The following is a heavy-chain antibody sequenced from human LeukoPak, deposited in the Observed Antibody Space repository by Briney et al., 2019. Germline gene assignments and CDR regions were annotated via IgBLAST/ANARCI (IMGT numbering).Heavy chain of an antibody. V-gene: IGHV3-23*01. CDR2: ISGSGGST. CDR1: GFTFSSYA. Sequence: GGSLRLSCAASGFTFSSYAMSWVRQAPGKGLEWVSAISGSGGSTYCADSVKSRFTISRDNSKNTLYLQMNSLRAEDTAVYYCAKDIAVAGNGDYWGQGTLVTVSS. CDR3: AKDIAVAGNGDY. J-gene: IGHJ4*02. D-gene: IGHD6-19*01.